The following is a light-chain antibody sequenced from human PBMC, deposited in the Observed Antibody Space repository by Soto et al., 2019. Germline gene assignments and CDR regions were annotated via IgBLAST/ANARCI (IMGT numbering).Light chain of an antibody. Sequence: QSALTQPASVSGSPGQSITIPCTGTSGDVGGYNLVSWYQQHPGKAPKLMIYEVTERPSGVSNRFSGSKSGNTASLTISGLQPDDEADYYCCSYAGNSEVFGTGTKLTLL. J-gene: IGLJ1*01. CDR1: SGDVGGYNL. CDR3: CSYAGNSEV. V-gene: IGLV2-23*02. CDR2: EVT.